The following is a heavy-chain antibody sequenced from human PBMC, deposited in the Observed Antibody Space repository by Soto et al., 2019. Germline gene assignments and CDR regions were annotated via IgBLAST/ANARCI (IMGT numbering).Heavy chain of an antibody. V-gene: IGHV3-30*18. J-gene: IGHJ4*02. CDR3: AKDGDSSGWYAYTDY. Sequence: GGSLRLSCAASGFTFSSYGMHWVRQAPGKGLEWVAVISYDGSNKYYADSVKGRFTISRDNYKKTTYLQMNSLRDEDTAVYYCAKDGDSSGWYAYTDYWGPGTMVTVSS. CDR2: ISYDGSNK. D-gene: IGHD6-19*01. CDR1: GFTFSSYG.